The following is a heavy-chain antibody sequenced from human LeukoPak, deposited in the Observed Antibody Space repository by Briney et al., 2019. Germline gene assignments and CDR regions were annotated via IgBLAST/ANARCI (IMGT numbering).Heavy chain of an antibody. CDR3: ARDRYYYDSSGYYIFDY. Sequence: GASVKVSCKASGGTFSSYAISWVRQAPGQGLEWMGGIIPIFGTANYAQKFQGRVTITADKSTSTAYMELSSLRSEDTAVYYCARDRYYYDSSGYYIFDYWGQGTLVTVSS. D-gene: IGHD3-22*01. V-gene: IGHV1-69*06. CDR1: GGTFSSYA. J-gene: IGHJ4*02. CDR2: IIPIFGTA.